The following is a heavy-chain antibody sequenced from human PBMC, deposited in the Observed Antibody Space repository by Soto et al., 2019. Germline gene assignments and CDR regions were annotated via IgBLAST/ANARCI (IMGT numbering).Heavy chain of an antibody. J-gene: IGHJ5*02. D-gene: IGHD2-8*01. CDR3: ARGAVLMEDWFDP. CDR2: MNPNSGNT. V-gene: IGHV1-8*01. Sequence: ASVKVSCKASGYTFTSYDINWVRQATGQGLGWMGWMNPNSGNTGYAQKFQGRVTMTRNTSISTAYMELSSLRSEDTAVYYCARGAVLMEDWFDPWGQGTLVTVSS. CDR1: GYTFTSYD.